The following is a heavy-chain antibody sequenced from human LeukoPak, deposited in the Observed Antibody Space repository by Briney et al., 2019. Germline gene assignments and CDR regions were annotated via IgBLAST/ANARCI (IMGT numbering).Heavy chain of an antibody. CDR1: GFTFNYYT. CDR3: AEAGGLSYLNWFDP. V-gene: IGHV3-30*04. CDR2: ISYDGNKV. Sequence: PGRSLRLSCAASGFTFNYYTMHWVRQAPGKGLEWVTSISYDGNKVYYGDSVSGRFNISRDNFKNSLYLQMNSLRPEDTAVYYCAEAGGLSYLNWFDPWGQGTLVTVSS. D-gene: IGHD3-16*02. J-gene: IGHJ5*02.